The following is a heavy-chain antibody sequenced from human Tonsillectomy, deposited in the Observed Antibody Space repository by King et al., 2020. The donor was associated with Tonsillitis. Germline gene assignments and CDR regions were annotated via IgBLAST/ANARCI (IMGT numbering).Heavy chain of an antibody. CDR3: AKDSDLTVVTPDDAFDI. D-gene: IGHD4-23*01. CDR2: INWNSGSI. V-gene: IGHV3-9*01. J-gene: IGHJ3*02. CDR1: GFTFDDFA. Sequence: VQLVESGGGLVQPGRSLRLSCAASGFTFDDFAVHWGRQVPGKGLEWVSGINWNSGSIGYAVSVKGRFTNSSDKAKNSRYLQMNSLRAEDTALYYCAKDSDLTVVTPDDAFDIWGQGTMVTVSS.